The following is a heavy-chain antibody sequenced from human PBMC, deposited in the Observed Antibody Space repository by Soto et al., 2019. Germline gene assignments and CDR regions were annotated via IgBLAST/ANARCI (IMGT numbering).Heavy chain of an antibody. J-gene: IGHJ6*02. CDR2: ISTYNGDT. D-gene: IGHD2-15*01. CDR3: AGAGAAPYYYYGMDV. CDR1: GYTFTSSG. V-gene: IGHV1-18*01. Sequence: QVQLVQSGAEVRKPGASVKVSCKASGYTFTSSGISWLRQAPGQGLEWMGWISTYNGDTNDAPKFQDRVTMTIDRSKSTAYMELRSLRSDDAAVYYCAGAGAAPYYYYGMDVWGQGTRVTVSS.